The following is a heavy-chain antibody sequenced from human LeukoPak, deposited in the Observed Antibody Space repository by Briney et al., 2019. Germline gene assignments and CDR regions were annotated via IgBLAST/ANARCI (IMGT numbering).Heavy chain of an antibody. V-gene: IGHV1-18*01. D-gene: IGHD2-2*02. J-gene: IGHJ3*02. Sequence: ASVKVSCKTSGYIFTNYGISWVRQAPGQGLEWMGWISAYNGNTNYAQKLQGRVTMTTDTSTSTAYMELRSLRSDDTAVYYCARYCSSTSCYRAFDIWGQGTMVTVSS. CDR2: ISAYNGNT. CDR3: ARYCSSTSCYRAFDI. CDR1: GYIFTNYG.